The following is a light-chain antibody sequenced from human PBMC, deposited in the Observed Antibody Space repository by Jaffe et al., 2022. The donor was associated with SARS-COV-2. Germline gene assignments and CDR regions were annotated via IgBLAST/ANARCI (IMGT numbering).Light chain of an antibody. CDR1: SSDIGVYNY. V-gene: IGLV2-14*03. CDR3: YSYTSSSAPYV. Sequence: QSALTQPASVSGSPGQSIAISCTGTSSDIGVYNYVSWYQQHPGKAPKLIIHDVSNRPSGVSNRFSGSKSGNTASLTISGLQAEDEADYYCYSYTSSSAPYVFGTGTKVTVL. J-gene: IGLJ1*01. CDR2: DVS.